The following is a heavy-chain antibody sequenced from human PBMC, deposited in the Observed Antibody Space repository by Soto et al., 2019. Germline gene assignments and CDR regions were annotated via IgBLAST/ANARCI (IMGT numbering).Heavy chain of an antibody. V-gene: IGHV4-30-4*01. CDR2: IHHSGST. J-gene: IGHJ3*02. D-gene: IGHD6-13*01. CDR1: GGSISSGDYY. Sequence: QVQLQESGPGLVKPSQTLSLTCTVSGGSISSGDYYWSWIRQPPGKGLEWIGYIHHSGSTYYNPSLTIRVTIPVATSKDQFSLKLSSVPAADTAVYYCAHSSSGRAFDIWGQGTMVTVSS. CDR3: AHSSSGRAFDI.